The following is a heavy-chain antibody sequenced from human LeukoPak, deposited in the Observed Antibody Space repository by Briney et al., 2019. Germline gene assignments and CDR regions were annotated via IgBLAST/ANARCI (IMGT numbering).Heavy chain of an antibody. V-gene: IGHV3-30*18. CDR1: GFTFSSYG. CDR3: TKDQNGYNYGPFDY. J-gene: IGHJ4*02. Sequence: GRSLRLSCAASGFTFSSYGMHWVRQAPGKGLEWVAVISYDGSNKYYADSVKGRFTISRDNSKNTLYLQMNSLRAEDTALFYCTKDQNGYNYGPFDYWGQGTLVTVSS. CDR2: ISYDGSNK. D-gene: IGHD5-18*01.